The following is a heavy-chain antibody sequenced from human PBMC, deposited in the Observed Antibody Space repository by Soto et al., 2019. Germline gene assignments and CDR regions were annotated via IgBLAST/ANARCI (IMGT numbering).Heavy chain of an antibody. Sequence: QVQLQESGPGLVKPSQTLSLTCTVSGGSISSGKYYWSWIRQAPGKGLEWIGYIYFTGDTYYNPSLKSRLMLSRDTSKNQISLSLRSVTVADTAVYYCARRGVSGRYPHGFDPWGQGALVTVSA. CDR1: GGSISSGKYY. D-gene: IGHD2-15*01. CDR3: ARRGVSGRYPHGFDP. V-gene: IGHV4-30-4*01. CDR2: IYFTGDT. J-gene: IGHJ5*02.